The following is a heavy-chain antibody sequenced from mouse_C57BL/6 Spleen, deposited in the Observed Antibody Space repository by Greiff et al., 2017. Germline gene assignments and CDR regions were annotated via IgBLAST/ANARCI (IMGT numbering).Heavy chain of an antibody. CDR1: GYTFTSYW. J-gene: IGHJ2*01. D-gene: IGHD4-1*01. CDR3: ARGLTGYYFDY. CDR2: INPSSGYT. Sequence: QVQLKESGPELAKPGASVKLSCKASGYTFTSYWMHWVKQRPGQGLEWIGYINPSSGYTKYNQKFKDKATLTADKASSTAYMQLSSLTYEDSAVYYCARGLTGYYFDYWGQGTTLTVSS. V-gene: IGHV1-7*01.